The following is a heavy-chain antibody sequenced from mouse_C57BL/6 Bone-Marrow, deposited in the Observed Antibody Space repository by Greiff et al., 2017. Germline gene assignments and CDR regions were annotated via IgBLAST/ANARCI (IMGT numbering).Heavy chain of an antibody. J-gene: IGHJ3*01. Sequence: EVQLVESGGDLVKPGGSLKLSCAASGFTFSSYGMSWVRQTPDKRLEWVATISSGGSYTYYPDSVKGRFTISRDNAKNTLYLQMSSLKSEDTAMYYCARHGDYYSNFWFAYWGQGTLVTVSA. CDR1: GFTFSSYG. CDR2: ISSGGSYT. V-gene: IGHV5-6*01. CDR3: ARHGDYYSNFWFAY. D-gene: IGHD2-5*01.